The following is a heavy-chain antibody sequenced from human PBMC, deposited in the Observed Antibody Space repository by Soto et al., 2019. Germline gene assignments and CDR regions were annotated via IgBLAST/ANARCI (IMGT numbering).Heavy chain of an antibody. CDR1: GFTFITYA. CDR2: LTGSGATT. D-gene: IGHD3-3*01. Sequence: GRSLRLSWAASGFTFITYAMNWVSKAPGKGLEWVSGLTGSGATTYYADSVKGRFTISRDNSKNTVYLQMNILRAEDTALYHCAKSEEASGLLTTYNDYWGQGTLVTVSS. CDR3: AKSEEASGLLTTYNDY. V-gene: IGHV3-23*01. J-gene: IGHJ4*02.